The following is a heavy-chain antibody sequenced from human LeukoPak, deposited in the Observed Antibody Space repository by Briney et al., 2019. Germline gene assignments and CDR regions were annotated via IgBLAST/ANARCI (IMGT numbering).Heavy chain of an antibody. CDR1: GCSISSGSYF. V-gene: IGHV4-61*02. D-gene: IGHD2-15*01. CDR3: TRGGGYDAFDI. J-gene: IGHJ3*02. Sequence: SETLSLTCTVSGCSISSGSYFWSWIRQPAGKGLQWIGRIHTSGTTNYNPSLKSRVTISIDRSKNQFSLKLSSVTATDTAMYYCTRGGGYDAFDIWGQGTMVTVSS. CDR2: IHTSGTT.